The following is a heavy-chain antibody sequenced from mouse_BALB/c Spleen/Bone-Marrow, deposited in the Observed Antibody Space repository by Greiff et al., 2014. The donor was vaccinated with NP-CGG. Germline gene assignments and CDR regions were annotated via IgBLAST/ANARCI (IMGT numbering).Heavy chain of an antibody. CDR3: AIYYYGSSGFAY. CDR2: IDPANGNT. J-gene: IGHJ3*01. V-gene: IGHV14-3*02. Sequence: QLQQSGAELVKPGASVKLSCTASGFNIKDTYMHWVKQRPEQGLEWIGRIDPANGNTKYDPEFQGKATITADTSSNTAYLQLSSLTSEDTAVYYCAIYYYGSSGFAYWGQGTLVTVSA. D-gene: IGHD1-1*01. CDR1: GFNIKDTY.